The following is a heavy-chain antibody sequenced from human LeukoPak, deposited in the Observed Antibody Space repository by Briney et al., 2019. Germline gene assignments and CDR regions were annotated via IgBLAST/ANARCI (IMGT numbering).Heavy chain of an antibody. CDR2: ISSSSSYI. CDR3: ARGPQWLVTPRAFDI. V-gene: IGHV3-21*04. CDR1: GFTFSSYS. D-gene: IGHD6-19*01. Sequence: GGSLRLSCAASGFTFSSYSMNWVRQAPGEGLEWVSSISSSSSYIYYADSVKGRFTISRDNAKNSLYLQMNSLRAEDTAVYYCARGPQWLVTPRAFDIWGQGTMVTVSS. J-gene: IGHJ3*02.